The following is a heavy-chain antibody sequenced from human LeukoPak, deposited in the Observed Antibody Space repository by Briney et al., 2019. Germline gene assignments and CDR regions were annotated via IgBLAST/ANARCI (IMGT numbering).Heavy chain of an antibody. V-gene: IGHV1-8*01. Sequence: ASVKVSCKASGYTFTSYDINWVRQATGQGLEWMGWMNPNSGNTGYAQKFQGRVTMTRNTSISTAYMELSSLRSEDTAVYYCARGGSSLGFYDFWSGYYYFDYWGQGTLVTVSS. D-gene: IGHD3-3*01. CDR1: GYTFTSYD. CDR3: ARGGSSLGFYDFWSGYYYFDY. CDR2: MNPNSGNT. J-gene: IGHJ4*02.